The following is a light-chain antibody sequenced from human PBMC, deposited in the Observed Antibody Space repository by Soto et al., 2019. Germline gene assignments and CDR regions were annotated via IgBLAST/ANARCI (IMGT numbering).Light chain of an antibody. CDR2: AAS. Sequence: DIQMTQSPSSLSTSVGDRVTITCRAGQSISSYLNWYQQKPGKAPKLLIYAASSLQSGVPSRFSGSGSGTDFTLTISSLQPEDFATYYCQQSYSTLITFGQGTRLEI. V-gene: IGKV1-39*01. CDR3: QQSYSTLIT. CDR1: QSISSY. J-gene: IGKJ5*01.